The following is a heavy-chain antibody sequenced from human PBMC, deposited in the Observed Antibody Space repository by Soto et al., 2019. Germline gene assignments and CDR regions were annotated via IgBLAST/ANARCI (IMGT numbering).Heavy chain of an antibody. D-gene: IGHD3-22*01. CDR3: AKDRNYYDSTGYSFDY. Sequence: PGGSLRLSCAASGFTFNSYAMSWVRQAPGKGLEWVSTIIGSGGSTYYADSVKGRFSVSRDNSKNTLYLQMNSLRAEDTAVYYCAKDRNYYDSTGYSFDYWGQGTLVTVSS. V-gene: IGHV3-23*01. CDR1: GFTFNSYA. CDR2: IIGSGGST. J-gene: IGHJ4*02.